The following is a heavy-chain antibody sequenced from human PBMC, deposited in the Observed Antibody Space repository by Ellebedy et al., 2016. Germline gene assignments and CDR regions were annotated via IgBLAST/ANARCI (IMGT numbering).Heavy chain of an antibody. V-gene: IGHV3-23*01. D-gene: IGHD3-22*01. Sequence: GESLKISXAAPGLTLRNFGMSWIRQAPGRGLEWVAGISGSGTISYYADSVKGRFTISRDNSKNTLYLHINSLRVDDTALYYCAKDLEYEDSSGYGMDVWGQGTTVTV. CDR3: AKDLEYEDSSGYGMDV. J-gene: IGHJ6*02. CDR2: ISGSGTIS. CDR1: GLTLRNFG.